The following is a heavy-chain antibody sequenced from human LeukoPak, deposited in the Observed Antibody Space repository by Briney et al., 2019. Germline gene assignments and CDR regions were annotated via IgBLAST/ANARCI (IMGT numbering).Heavy chain of an antibody. CDR2: ISGSGGST. CDR3: AKELRATVTMGNWFDP. V-gene: IGHV3-23*01. J-gene: IGHJ5*02. CDR1: GFTFSDYY. D-gene: IGHD4-11*01. Sequence: GRSLRLSCAASGFTFSDYYMSWIRQAPGKGLEWVSAISGSGGSTYYADSVKGRFTISRDNSKNTLYLQMNGLRAEDTAVYYCAKELRATVTMGNWFDPWGQGTLVTVSS.